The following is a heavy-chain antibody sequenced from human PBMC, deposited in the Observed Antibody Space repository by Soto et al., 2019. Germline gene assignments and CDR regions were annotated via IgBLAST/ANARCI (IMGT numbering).Heavy chain of an antibody. CDR3: ARWELCSGGVCSFDI. V-gene: IGHV4-4*02. J-gene: IGHJ3*02. Sequence: SETLSLTCAVSSGSISSSNWWSWVRQPPGKGLEWIGEIYHSGSTNYNPSLKSRVTISVDKSKNQFSLKLSSVTAADTAVYYCARWELCSGGVCSFDIWGQGRMVTVS. D-gene: IGHD2-15*01. CDR1: SGSISSSNW. CDR2: IYHSGST.